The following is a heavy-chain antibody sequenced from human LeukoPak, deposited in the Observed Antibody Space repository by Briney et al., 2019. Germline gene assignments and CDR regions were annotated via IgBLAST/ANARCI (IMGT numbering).Heavy chain of an antibody. CDR3: ASSIYCGGDCYFWDYFDY. D-gene: IGHD2-21*02. CDR2: IYTSGST. CDR1: GGSISSYY. Sequence: SETLSLTCTVSGGSISSYYWSWIRQPPGKGLEWIGYIYTSGSTNYNPSLKSRVTISVDTSKNQFSLKLSSVTAADTAVYYCASSIYCGGDCYFWDYFDYWGQGTLVTVSS. J-gene: IGHJ4*02. V-gene: IGHV4-4*09.